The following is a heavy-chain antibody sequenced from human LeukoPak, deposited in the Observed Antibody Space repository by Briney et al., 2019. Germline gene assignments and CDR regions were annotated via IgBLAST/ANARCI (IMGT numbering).Heavy chain of an antibody. J-gene: IGHJ4*02. V-gene: IGHV3-74*01. CDR2: IKYDGSAT. CDR1: GFTFSPFG. CDR3: VSGSLQSGYNFDY. D-gene: IGHD3-3*01. Sequence: GGSLRLSCAASGFTFSPFGMTWVRQAPGKGLVWVSHIKYDGSATNYADSVKGRFTISRDNAKNTLYLQMNSLRAEDTAVYYCVSGSLQSGYNFDYWGQGALVTVSS.